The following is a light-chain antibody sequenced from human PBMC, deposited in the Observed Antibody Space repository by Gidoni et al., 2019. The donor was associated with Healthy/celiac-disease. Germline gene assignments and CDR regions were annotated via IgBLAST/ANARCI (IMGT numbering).Light chain of an antibody. J-gene: IGLJ2*01. V-gene: IGLV2-23*01. Sequence: QSALPQPAPVSRSPGQSITISCTGTSSDVGSYNLVSWYQQHPGKATKLMIYEGSKRPSGVSNRFSGSKSGNTASLTISGLQAEEEADYYCCSYAGSSSVFGGGTKLTVI. CDR3: CSYAGSSSV. CDR1: SSDVGSYNL. CDR2: EGS.